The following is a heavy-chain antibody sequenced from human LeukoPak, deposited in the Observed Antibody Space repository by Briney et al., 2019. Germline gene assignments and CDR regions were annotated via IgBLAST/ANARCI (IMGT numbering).Heavy chain of an antibody. D-gene: IGHD3-10*01. Sequence: PSETLSLTCAVYGGSFSGYYWSWIRQPPGKGLEWIGSIYYSGSTYFNPSLKSRVTISVDTSKNQFSLKLSSVTAADTAVYYCARGHRSGSLGTDYWGQGTLVTVSS. CDR2: IYYSGST. J-gene: IGHJ4*02. CDR1: GGSFSGYY. V-gene: IGHV4-34*01. CDR3: ARGHRSGSLGTDY.